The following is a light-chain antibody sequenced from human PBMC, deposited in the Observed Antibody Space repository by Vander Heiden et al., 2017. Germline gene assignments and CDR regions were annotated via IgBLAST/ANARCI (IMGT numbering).Light chain of an antibody. CDR2: DAS. V-gene: IGKV3-11*01. CDR1: QSVSSY. J-gene: IGKJ5*01. Sequence: DIVLTQSPATLSLSPGERATLSCRASQSVSSYLAWYQQKPGQAPRLLIYDASNRATGIPARFSGSGSGTDFTLTSSILEPEDFAVYYCQQRSNWPITFGQGTQLEIK. CDR3: QQRSNWPIT.